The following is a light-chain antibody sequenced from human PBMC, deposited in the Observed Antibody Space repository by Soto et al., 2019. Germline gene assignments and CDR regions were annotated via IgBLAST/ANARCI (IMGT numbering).Light chain of an antibody. CDR1: QAIRND. CDR2: DAS. V-gene: IGKV1-17*01. Sequence: DIQMTQSPSSLSASVGDRVTITCRASQAIRNDLGWYQQKPGKAPKLLIYDASSLESGVPSRFSGSGSGTEFTLTISSLQPDDFATYYCQQYNSYSPWTFGQGTKVDIK. CDR3: QQYNSYSPWT. J-gene: IGKJ1*01.